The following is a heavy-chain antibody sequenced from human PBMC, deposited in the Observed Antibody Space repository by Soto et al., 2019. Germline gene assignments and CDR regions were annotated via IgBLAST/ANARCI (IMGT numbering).Heavy chain of an antibody. D-gene: IGHD6-13*01. CDR3: ARDLYSAAAPGLTHWFFDL. CDR2: IIPIVGTA. Sequence: QVQLVQSGAEVKKPGSSVKVSCTASGGNFNSSGISWVRQAPGQGLEWMGGIIPIVGTADYAQKLQDRITITADEATSTAYMELSRLRSEDTAMYYCARDLYSAAAPGLTHWFFDLWGRGTLVTVSS. V-gene: IGHV1-69*01. CDR1: GGNFNSSG. J-gene: IGHJ2*01.